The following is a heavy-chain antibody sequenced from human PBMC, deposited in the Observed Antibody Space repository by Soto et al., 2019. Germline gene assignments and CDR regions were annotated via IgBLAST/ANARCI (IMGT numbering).Heavy chain of an antibody. Sequence: ASVKVSCKASGGTFSDSVTSWVRQAPGQGLEWMGGIVPIFGKANLAEKFQDRVTITADESTSTAYMKLTSLRSEDTAVYYCARGRDGSNFYFDYWGQGTMVTVYS. CDR1: GGTFSDSV. V-gene: IGHV1-69*13. J-gene: IGHJ4*02. CDR3: ARGRDGSNFYFDY. D-gene: IGHD1-1*01. CDR2: IVPIFGKA.